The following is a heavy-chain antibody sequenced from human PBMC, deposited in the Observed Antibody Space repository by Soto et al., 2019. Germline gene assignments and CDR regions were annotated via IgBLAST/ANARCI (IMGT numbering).Heavy chain of an antibody. V-gene: IGHV1-69*01. J-gene: IGHJ4*02. CDR1: GGSFSSYS. CDR3: ARDADHIAARH. Sequence: QVQLVQSGAEVKRPGSSVKISCKASGGSFSSYSISWVRQAPGQGLEWMGGIIAIFGATNYPQRFQGRVTICADESTSTAYMEVSGLRSEHTAVYYCARDADHIAARHWGQRTLFTVSS. D-gene: IGHD6-6*01. CDR2: IIAIFGAT.